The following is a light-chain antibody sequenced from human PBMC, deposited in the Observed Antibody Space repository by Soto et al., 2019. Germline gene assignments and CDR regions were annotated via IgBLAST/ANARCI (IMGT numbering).Light chain of an antibody. J-gene: IGKJ2*01. CDR1: QSISTW. Sequence: DIQMTQSPSTLSASVGDRVTITCRASQSISTWLAWYQKKPGKAPKLLIYDVSNLERGVPPRFSGSTSGAESTLTITGLQPDDLGTYYCQHTTDFTFGQGTKVDIK. V-gene: IGKV1-5*01. CDR3: QHTTDFT. CDR2: DVS.